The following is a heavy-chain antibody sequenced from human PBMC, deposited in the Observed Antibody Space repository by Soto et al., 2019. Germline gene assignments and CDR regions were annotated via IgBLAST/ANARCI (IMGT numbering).Heavy chain of an antibody. CDR2: IYIYDGTT. CDR3: ARHRWGSVYYLFFHS. V-gene: IGHV4-59*08. Sequence: PSETLSLTCTVSGDSLAGYYWSWIRQTPGKGLEWIGYIYIYDGTTKYNPSLKSRVSLSGDTSKRQFSLRLSSVTAADTAIYYWARHRWGSVYYLFFHSGGQEPLVTVS. J-gene: IGHJ4*02. D-gene: IGHD3-16*01. CDR1: GDSLAGYY.